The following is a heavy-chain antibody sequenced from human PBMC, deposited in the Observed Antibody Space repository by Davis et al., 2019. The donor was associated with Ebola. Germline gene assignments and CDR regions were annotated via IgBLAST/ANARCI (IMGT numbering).Heavy chain of an antibody. D-gene: IGHD4-23*01. CDR3: ARGWGNSLGNDF. Sequence: SETLSLTCAVSGASISSTNWWSWVRQSPGKGLEWIGEIYHSGSTNYNPSLQSRITISVDKSKNQFSLNLSSVTAADTAVYYCARGWGNSLGNDFWGQGTLVTVSS. CDR1: GASISSTNW. CDR2: IYHSGST. J-gene: IGHJ4*02. V-gene: IGHV4-4*02.